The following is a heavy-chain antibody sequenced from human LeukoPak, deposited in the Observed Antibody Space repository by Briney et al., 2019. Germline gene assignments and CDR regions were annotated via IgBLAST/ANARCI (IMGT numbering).Heavy chain of an antibody. D-gene: IGHD1-14*01. J-gene: IGHJ4*02. CDR3: ASASGTLRRGFDC. Sequence: GGSLRLSCAASGITVSSIFMSWVRRAPGKGLEWVANIRQDGSEKYYVDSVKGRFTISRDNSKNSLYLQMNSLRAEDTAVYYCASASGTLRRGFDCWGQGTLVTVSS. CDR2: IRQDGSEK. CDR1: GITVSSIF. V-gene: IGHV3-7*01.